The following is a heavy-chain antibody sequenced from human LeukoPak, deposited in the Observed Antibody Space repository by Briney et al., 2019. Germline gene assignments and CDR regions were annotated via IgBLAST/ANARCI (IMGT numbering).Heavy chain of an antibody. CDR2: ISGSGDST. V-gene: IGHV3-23*01. Sequence: GGSLRLSCAASGFTFSSYSMNWVRQAPGKGLEWVSLISGSGDSTYYADSVKGRFTISRDNSKNTLYLQMNSLRAEDTAVYYCEGYYFHYYHYMGVWDKEPTVTVSS. CDR3: EGYYFHYYHYMGV. D-gene: IGHD1-26*01. J-gene: IGHJ6*03. CDR1: GFTFSSYS.